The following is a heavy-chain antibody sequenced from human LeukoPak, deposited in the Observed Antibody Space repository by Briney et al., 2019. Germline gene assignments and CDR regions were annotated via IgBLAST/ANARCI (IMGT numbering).Heavy chain of an antibody. CDR2: IRYDGSNK. J-gene: IGHJ4*02. V-gene: IGHV3-30*02. CDR1: GFTFSSYG. CDR3: AKGPIPGYSSGWYYY. Sequence: PGGSLRLSCAASGFTFSSYGMHWVRQAPGKGLEWVAFIRYDGSNKYYADSVKGRFTISRDNSKNTLYLQMNSLRAEDTAVYYCAKGPIPGYSSGWYYYWGQGTLVTVSS. D-gene: IGHD6-19*01.